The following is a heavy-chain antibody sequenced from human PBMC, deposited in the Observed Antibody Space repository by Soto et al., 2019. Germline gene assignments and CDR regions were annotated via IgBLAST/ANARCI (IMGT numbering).Heavy chain of an antibody. Sequence: EGQLVESGGGLIHPGGSLRLSCATSGFIVSRNYMSWVRQAPGKGLEWVSSITTGGATFHADSMKGRFSISRDNAKNTLYLQINSVRDEDTAVYYCARGSWGGGWYDWGQGTLVTVSS. CDR2: ITTGGAT. D-gene: IGHD6-19*01. V-gene: IGHV3-53*01. CDR3: ARGSWGGGWYD. J-gene: IGHJ4*02. CDR1: GFIVSRNY.